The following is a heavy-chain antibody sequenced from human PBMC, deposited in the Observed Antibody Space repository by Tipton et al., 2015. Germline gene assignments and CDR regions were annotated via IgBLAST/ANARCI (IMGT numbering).Heavy chain of an antibody. V-gene: IGHV4-34*01. CDR3: SRGLPSFLPRITMVRGASSFDF. Sequence: TLSLTCAVYGGSFSGHYWTWIRQPPGKGLEWIGEINHSEGTNYNPSLKSRVTISANTSKNKFSLRLSSVTAADTAVYYCSRGLPSFLPRITMVRGASSFDFWGQGTLVTVSS. J-gene: IGHJ4*02. D-gene: IGHD3-10*01. CDR2: INHSEGT. CDR1: GGSFSGHY.